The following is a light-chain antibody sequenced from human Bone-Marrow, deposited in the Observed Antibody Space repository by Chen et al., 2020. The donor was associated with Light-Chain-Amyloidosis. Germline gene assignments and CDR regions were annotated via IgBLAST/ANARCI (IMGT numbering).Light chain of an antibody. Sequence: SFELTQPPSVSVSPGQTATITCYGDELPKQYACWYQQKPGQAPVLMIFKDTERPSGITERFSGSSSGTTVTLTISGVQAEDEADYYCQSADSSGTYVEFGGGTKLTVL. J-gene: IGLJ2*01. CDR2: KDT. CDR1: ELPKQY. CDR3: QSADSSGTYVE. V-gene: IGLV3-25*03.